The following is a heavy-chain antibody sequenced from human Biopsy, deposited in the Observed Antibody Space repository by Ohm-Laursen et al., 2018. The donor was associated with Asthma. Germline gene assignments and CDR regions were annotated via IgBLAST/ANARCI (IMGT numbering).Heavy chain of an antibody. CDR3: ASYEVVTAILPMDV. J-gene: IGHJ6*02. CDR1: GFTFSSSG. D-gene: IGHD2-21*02. CDR2: ISYDGSNK. V-gene: IGHV3-30*03. Sequence: SLRLSCAASGFTFSSSGMHWVRQAPGKGLEWVALISYDGSNKYYGDSVKGRFAISRDNSKNTLYLQMNSLRAENTAVYYCASYEVVTAILPMDVWGQGTTVTVSS.